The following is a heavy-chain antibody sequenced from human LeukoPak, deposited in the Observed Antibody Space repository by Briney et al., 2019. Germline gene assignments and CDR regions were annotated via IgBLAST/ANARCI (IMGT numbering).Heavy chain of an antibody. Sequence: GGSLRLSGAASGFTFSGHWMSWVRQAPGKGLEWVANINQGGSDKYYVDSVKGRFTISRDNANNLLYLQMNSLRGEDTAVYYCTRDRSRAEDDWGQGTLVTVSS. CDR1: GFTFSGHW. J-gene: IGHJ4*02. V-gene: IGHV3-7*01. CDR3: TRDRSRAEDD. D-gene: IGHD1-14*01. CDR2: INQGGSDK.